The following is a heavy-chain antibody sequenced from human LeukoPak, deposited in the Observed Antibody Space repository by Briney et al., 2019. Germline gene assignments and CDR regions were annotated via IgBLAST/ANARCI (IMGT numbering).Heavy chain of an antibody. J-gene: IGHJ3*02. D-gene: IGHD2-2*01. Sequence: GESLKISCKASGYSFTTYWIGWVRQMPGKGLEWMGIIYPADSTAHYSPSFQGQVTISADKSISTAYLQWSSLKASDTAMYYCARSGWRYCSSTSCSDAFDIWGQGTMVTVSS. CDR2: IYPADSTA. CDR1: GYSFTTYW. V-gene: IGHV5-51*01. CDR3: ARSGWRYCSSTSCSDAFDI.